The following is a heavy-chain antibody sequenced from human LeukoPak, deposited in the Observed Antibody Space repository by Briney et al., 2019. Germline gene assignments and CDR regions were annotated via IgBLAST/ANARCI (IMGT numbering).Heavy chain of an antibody. CDR3: ARYRGPYYDSSGYFGY. Sequence: GESLKISCKGSGYSFTSYWIGWVRQMPGKGLEWMGIIYPGDSDTRYSPSFQGQVTISADKSISTAYLQWSSLKASDTAMYYCARYRGPYYDSSGYFGYWGQGTLVTVSS. D-gene: IGHD3-22*01. J-gene: IGHJ4*02. V-gene: IGHV5-51*01. CDR1: GYSFTSYW. CDR2: IYPGDSDT.